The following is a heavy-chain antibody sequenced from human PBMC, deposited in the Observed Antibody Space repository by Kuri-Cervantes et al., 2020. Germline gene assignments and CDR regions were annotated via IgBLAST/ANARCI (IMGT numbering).Heavy chain of an antibody. Sequence: ETLSLTCAASGFSFSSYSMNWVRQAPGKGLEWVSSISSSSTMYCADSVKGRFTISRDNAKNSLYLQMNSLRAEDTAMYYCAREGSGSFGYWGQGTLVTVSS. V-gene: IGHV3-69-1*01. J-gene: IGHJ4*02. CDR1: GFSFSSYS. CDR2: ISSSSTM. D-gene: IGHD1-26*01. CDR3: AREGSGSFGY.